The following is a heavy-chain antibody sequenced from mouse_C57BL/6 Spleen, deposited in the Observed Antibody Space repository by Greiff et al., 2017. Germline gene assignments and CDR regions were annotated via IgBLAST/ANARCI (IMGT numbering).Heavy chain of an antibody. CDR1: GYSFTGYY. Sequence: VQLQQSGPELVKPGASVKISCKASGYSFTGYYMNWVKQSPEKSLEWIGEINPSTGGTTYNQKFKAKATLNVDKSSSTASMQLKRLKSEDSAVYYCARGGGYFDYWGQGTTLTVSS. J-gene: IGHJ2*01. V-gene: IGHV1-42*01. CDR3: ARGGGYFDY. CDR2: INPSTGGT.